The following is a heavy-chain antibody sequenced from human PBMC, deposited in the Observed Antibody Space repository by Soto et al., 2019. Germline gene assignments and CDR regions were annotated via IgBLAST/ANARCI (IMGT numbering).Heavy chain of an antibody. CDR3: ARTESGTFDP. CDR2: IYDGGTT. V-gene: IGHV4-30-4*01. Sequence: SETLSLTCTVSGGSISSAAYCWSWIRQSPDKGLEWIGHIYDGGTTYSSPSLKGRVTISADTSETQFSLKLNSVSAAGTAVYYCARTESGTFDPWGQGTLVTVS. CDR1: GGSISSAAYC. D-gene: IGHD1-7*01. J-gene: IGHJ5*02.